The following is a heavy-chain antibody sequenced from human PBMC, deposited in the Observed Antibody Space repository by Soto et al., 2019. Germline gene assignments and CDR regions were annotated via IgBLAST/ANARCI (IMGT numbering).Heavy chain of an antibody. V-gene: IGHV3-48*01. D-gene: IGHD1-26*01. CDR1: GFTFSSYS. J-gene: IGHJ4*02. CDR3: ARFAVGATFDY. CDR2: ISSSSSTI. Sequence: EVQLVESGGGLVQPGGSLRLSCAASGFTFSSYSMNWVRQAPGKGLEWVSYISSSSSTIYYADSVKGRFTISRDNAKNSLYLQMNSLRAEGTAVYYCARFAVGATFDYWGQGTLVTVSS.